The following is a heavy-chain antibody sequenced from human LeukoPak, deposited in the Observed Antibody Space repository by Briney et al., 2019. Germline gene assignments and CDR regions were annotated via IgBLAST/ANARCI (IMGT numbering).Heavy chain of an antibody. CDR1: GFTFSNAW. CDR3: TTPRGYYDSSGYYYFDY. CDR2: IKGKADGGTT. D-gene: IGHD3-22*01. J-gene: IGHJ4*02. V-gene: IGHV3-15*01. Sequence: GGSLRLSRAASGFTFSNAWMSWVSHAPGKGLEWVGRIKGKADGGTTDYAAPVKGRFTSSRDDSKNTLYLQMNSLKTEDTAVYYCTTPRGYYDSSGYYYFDYWGQGTLVTVSS.